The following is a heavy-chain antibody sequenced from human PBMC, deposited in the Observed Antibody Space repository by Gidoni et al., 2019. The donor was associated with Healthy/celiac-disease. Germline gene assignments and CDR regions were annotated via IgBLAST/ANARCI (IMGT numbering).Heavy chain of an antibody. CDR1: GGSISSYY. CDR3: ARDLWDAGAFDN. Sequence: LVKLSETLSLTCTVLGGSISSYYWSWIRQPPGKGMEWSGYIVTSGGTNYNPSLKSRVTISVDTSKIQFTLTLGSVTAADTAVYYCARDLWDAGAFDNWGQGTMVTVSS. CDR2: IVTSGGT. J-gene: IGHJ3*02. V-gene: IGHV4-59*01. D-gene: IGHD1-26*01.